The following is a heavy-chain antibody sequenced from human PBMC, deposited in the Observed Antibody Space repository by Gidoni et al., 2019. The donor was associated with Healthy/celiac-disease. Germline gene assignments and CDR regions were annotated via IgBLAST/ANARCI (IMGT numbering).Heavy chain of an antibody. D-gene: IGHD3-10*01. V-gene: IGHV3-11*06. CDR1: GFTFSDYY. CDR3: ARDRVRGNWFDP. J-gene: IGHJ5*02. CDR2: ISSSSSYT. Sequence: QVQLVESGGGMVTPGGSLRLSCAASGFTFSDYYMRWIRQAPGKGLEWVSYISSSSSYTTYADSVKGRFTISRDNAKNSLYLQMTSLRAEDTAVYYCARDRVRGNWFDPWGQGTLVTVSS.